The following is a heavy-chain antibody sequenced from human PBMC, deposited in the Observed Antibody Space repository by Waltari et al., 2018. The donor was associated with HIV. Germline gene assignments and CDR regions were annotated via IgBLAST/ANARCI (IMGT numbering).Heavy chain of an antibody. CDR2: ISWNSGRI. D-gene: IGHD2-2*01. CDR3: AKDKRRYCSSTSCYYYFDY. Sequence: EVQLVESGGGLVQTVRSLRLSCAVSGFTFDDSPMLWVRQAPGKGLEWVSGISWNSGRIGYADSVKGRFTISRDNAKNSLYLQMNSLRAEDTALYYCAKDKRRYCSSTSCYYYFDYWGQGTLVTVSS. J-gene: IGHJ4*02. CDR1: GFTFDDSP. V-gene: IGHV3-9*01.